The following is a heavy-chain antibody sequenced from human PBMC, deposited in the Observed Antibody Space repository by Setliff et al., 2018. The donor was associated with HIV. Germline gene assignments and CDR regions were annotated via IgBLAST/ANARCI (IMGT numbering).Heavy chain of an antibody. CDR1: SGSINGYH. J-gene: IGHJ4*02. V-gene: IGHV4-59*01. CDR2: VSYSGST. Sequence: PSETLSLTCGVSSGSINGYHWSWVRQAPGRGLEWIGYVSYSGSTSYNPSLNSRVIMSVDASRDQFSLKLSSVTAADTAVYYCARTRGRALLSYYFGSWGQGRLVTVSS. CDR3: ARTRGRALLSYYFGS.